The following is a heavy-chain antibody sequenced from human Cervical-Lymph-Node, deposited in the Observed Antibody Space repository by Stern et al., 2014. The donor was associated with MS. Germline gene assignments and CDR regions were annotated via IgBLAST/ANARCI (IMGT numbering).Heavy chain of an antibody. V-gene: IGHV1-69*01. D-gene: IGHD1-14*01. CDR3: ALSSETSDRGYSLGYDL. CDR2: IFPVFGTP. J-gene: IGHJ5*02. Sequence: VQLVQSGAEVTKPGSSVKVSCKASGGTFSKFPSSWVRQAPGQGLEWMGGIFPVFGTPTYAQEFGGRVTITADVSTSTVYMELSSLRSDDTAVYYCALSSETSDRGYSLGYDLWGQGTLVTVSS. CDR1: GGTFSKFP.